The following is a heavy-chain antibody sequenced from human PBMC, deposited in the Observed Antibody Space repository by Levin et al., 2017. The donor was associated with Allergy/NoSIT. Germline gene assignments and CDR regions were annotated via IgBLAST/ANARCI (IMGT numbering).Heavy chain of an antibody. Sequence: ASVKVSCKASGYTFTGYYMHWVRQVAGQGLEWMGRINPNSGATNYAQKFQGRVTMTRDTSISTAYMELSGLTSDDTAVYYCARDLRPRTYYYGSDNYYNEDFFDCWGQGTLVTVSS. CDR1: GYTFTGYY. CDR3: ARDLRPRTYYYGSDNYYNEDFFDC. D-gene: IGHD3-10*01. V-gene: IGHV1-2*06. J-gene: IGHJ4*02. CDR2: INPNSGAT.